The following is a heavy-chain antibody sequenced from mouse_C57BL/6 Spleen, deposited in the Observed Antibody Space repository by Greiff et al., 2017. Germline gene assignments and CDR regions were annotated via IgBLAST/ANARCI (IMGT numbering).Heavy chain of an antibody. D-gene: IGHD1-1*01. CDR1: GFTFSSYA. CDR2: ISSGGDYI. J-gene: IGHJ4*01. Sequence: EVQLVESGEGLVKPGGSLKLSCAASGFTFSSYAMSWVRQTPEKRLAWVAYISSGGDYIYYADTVKGRFTIARDNARNTLYLQMSSLKSEDTAMYYCTRDAFYYGSSYDAMDYWGQGTSVTVSS. CDR3: TRDAFYYGSSYDAMDY. V-gene: IGHV5-9-1*02.